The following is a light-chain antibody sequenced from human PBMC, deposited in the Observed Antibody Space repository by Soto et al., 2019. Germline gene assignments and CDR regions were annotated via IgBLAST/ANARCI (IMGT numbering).Light chain of an antibody. CDR3: QQYGSSPPWT. J-gene: IGKJ1*01. CDR1: QSVSSSY. Sequence: EILLTQSPGTLSLSPGERATLSCRASQSVSSSYLAWYQQNPGQAPRLLIYGASSRATGIPDRFSGSGSGTDFTLTISRLEPEDFAVYYCQQYGSSPPWTFGQGTKVDIK. CDR2: GAS. V-gene: IGKV3-20*01.